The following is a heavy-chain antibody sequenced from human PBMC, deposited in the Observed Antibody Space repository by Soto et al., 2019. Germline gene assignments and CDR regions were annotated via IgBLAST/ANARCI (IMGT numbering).Heavy chain of an antibody. CDR1: SGSVNSSNW. D-gene: IGHD6-13*01. CDR3: ARDPAAAGTFDY. J-gene: IGHJ4*02. CDR2: IYHGGSA. V-gene: IGHV4-4*02. Sequence: QVQLRESGPGLVNPSGTLFLNCAVSSGSVNSSNWWSWVRQPPGKGLEWIGEIYHGGSANYNPSLRSRVTMSVDKSKNQVFLQLSSVTAADTAVYYCARDPAAAGTFDYWGQGTLVTVSS.